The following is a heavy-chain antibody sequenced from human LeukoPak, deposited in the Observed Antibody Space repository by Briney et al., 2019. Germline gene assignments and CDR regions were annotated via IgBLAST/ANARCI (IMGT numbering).Heavy chain of an antibody. CDR3: ARGAGADCGMGV. Sequence: PSQTLSLTCTVSGGSISSGSYYWSWIRQPAGKGLEWIGRIYISGSTNYNPSLKSRVTISVDTSKNQFSLKVRSVTAADTAVYYCARGAGADCGMGVWGQGTTVTVSS. V-gene: IGHV4-61*02. J-gene: IGHJ6*02. CDR2: IYISGST. CDR1: GGSISSGSYY. D-gene: IGHD3-10*01.